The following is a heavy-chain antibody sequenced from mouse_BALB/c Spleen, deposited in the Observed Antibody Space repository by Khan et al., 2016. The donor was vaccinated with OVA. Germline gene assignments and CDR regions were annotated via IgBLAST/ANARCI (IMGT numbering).Heavy chain of an antibody. CDR2: IWAGGST. CDR1: GYSLTRYG. Sequence: QVQLTQPGPGLVAPSQSLSITCTVYGYSLTRYGVHSVRQPPGNGLEWLGLIWAGGSTNYHWALMSRLSISIDNSKSLAFLILHSLQPDDTAVYYCARSKSLARYWGRGTTRTVSS. D-gene: IGHD3-3*01. V-gene: IGHV2-9*02. J-gene: IGHJ2*01. CDR3: ARSKSLARY.